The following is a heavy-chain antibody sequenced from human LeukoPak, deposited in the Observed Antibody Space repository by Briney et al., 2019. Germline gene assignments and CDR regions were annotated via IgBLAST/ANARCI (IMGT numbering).Heavy chain of an antibody. CDR3: ARGDFDFDS. CDR2: INPHTGDT. Sequence: ASLKVSCKASGYTFITYGIGWVRQAPGQGLEWMGWINPHTGDTKNAQILHDRVTISANPITDTAYMELSSLRADDTAVYYWARGDFDFDSWGQGTVVTVS. CDR1: GYTFITYG. D-gene: IGHD2-21*01. V-gene: IGHV1-18*04. J-gene: IGHJ4*02.